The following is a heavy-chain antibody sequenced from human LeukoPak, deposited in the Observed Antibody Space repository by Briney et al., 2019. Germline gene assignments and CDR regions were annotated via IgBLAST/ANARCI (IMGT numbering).Heavy chain of an antibody. D-gene: IGHD2-2*02. CDR3: AGRYCSSTSCYNFDY. CDR2: IKHSGST. CDR1: GGSFSGYY. V-gene: IGHV4-34*01. Sequence: SETLSLTCAVYGGSFSGYYWSWIRQPPGKGLEWIGEIKHSGSTNYNPSLKSRVTISVDTSKNQFSLKLSSVTAADTAVYYCAGRYCSSTSCYNFDYWGQGTLVTISS. J-gene: IGHJ4*02.